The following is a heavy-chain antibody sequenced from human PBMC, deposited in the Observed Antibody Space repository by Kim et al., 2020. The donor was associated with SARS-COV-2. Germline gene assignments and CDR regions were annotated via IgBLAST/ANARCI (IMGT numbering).Heavy chain of an antibody. Sequence: GGSLRLSCAASGFIFGSYAMSWVRQAPGKGLQWVSYISGVGSSTYYADSVKGRFTISRDNSKNTLYLQMNSLRDGDTALYYCAKDQEYSYGHLDYWGQGTLVT. V-gene: IGHV3-23*01. CDR3: AKDQEYSYGHLDY. CDR1: GFIFGSYA. CDR2: ISGVGSST. J-gene: IGHJ4*02. D-gene: IGHD6-6*01.